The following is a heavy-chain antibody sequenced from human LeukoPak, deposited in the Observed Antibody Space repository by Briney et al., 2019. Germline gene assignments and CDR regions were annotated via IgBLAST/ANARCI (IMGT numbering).Heavy chain of an antibody. CDR1: GSTVSNYW. D-gene: IGHD6-13*01. Sequence: PGGSVRLSCSATGSTVSNYWMRWVRQTPEKELEGGANIKQDGSETVYVDSVKGRFTISRDNAQSSSDLQLNSLRAEDTAVYYCARDPYSSSWSYGMDVWGQGTAVTVSS. J-gene: IGHJ6*02. CDR2: IKQDGSET. V-gene: IGHV3-7*05. CDR3: ARDPYSSSWSYGMDV.